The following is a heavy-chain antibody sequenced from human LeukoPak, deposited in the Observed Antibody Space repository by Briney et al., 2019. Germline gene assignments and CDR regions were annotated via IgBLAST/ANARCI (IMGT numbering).Heavy chain of an antibody. Sequence: PSETLSLTCAVSGYSISSGYYWGWIRQPPGKGLEWIGSIYHSGSTYYNPYLKSRVTISVDTSKNQFSLKLSSVTAADTAVYYCARPYSGRFDYWGQGTLVTVSS. J-gene: IGHJ4*02. V-gene: IGHV4-38-2*01. CDR2: IYHSGST. D-gene: IGHD1-26*01. CDR3: ARPYSGRFDY. CDR1: GYSISSGYY.